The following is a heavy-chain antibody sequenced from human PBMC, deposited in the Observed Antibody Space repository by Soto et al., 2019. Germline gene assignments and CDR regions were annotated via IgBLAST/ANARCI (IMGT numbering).Heavy chain of an antibody. CDR3: ARDGPGLVSGSYYNYYYYMDV. CDR1: GFTFSSYW. Sequence: GGSLRLSCAASGFTFSSYWMHWVRQAPGKGLVWVSRINSDGSSTSYADSVKGRFTISRDNAKNTLYLQMNSLRAEDTAVYYCARDGPGLVSGSYYNYYYYMDVWGKGTTVTVSS. CDR2: INSDGSST. V-gene: IGHV3-74*01. J-gene: IGHJ6*03. D-gene: IGHD3-10*01.